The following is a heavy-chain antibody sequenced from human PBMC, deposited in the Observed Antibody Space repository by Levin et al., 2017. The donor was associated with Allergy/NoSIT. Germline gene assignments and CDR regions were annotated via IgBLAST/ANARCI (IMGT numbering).Heavy chain of an antibody. CDR2: IYHSGST. V-gene: IGHV4-30-2*01. Sequence: SETLSLTCAVSGGSISSGGYSWSWIRQPPGKGLEWIGYIYHSGSTYYNPSLKSRVTISVDRSKNQFSLKLSSVTAADTAVYYCARGQTPYYDILTGYYRRDAFDIWGQGTMVTVSS. CDR1: GGSISSGGYS. J-gene: IGHJ3*02. D-gene: IGHD3-9*01. CDR3: ARGQTPYYDILTGYYRRDAFDI.